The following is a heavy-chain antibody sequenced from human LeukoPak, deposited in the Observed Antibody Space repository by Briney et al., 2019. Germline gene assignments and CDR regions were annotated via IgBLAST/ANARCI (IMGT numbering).Heavy chain of an antibody. J-gene: IGHJ4*02. CDR2: INPSGGSA. CDR1: GYTFTTYY. Sequence: GASVKVSCKASGYTFTTYYMHWVRQAPGQGLEWMAIINPSGGSASYAQKFQGRLTMTRDTSTSTVYMDLSSLRSEDTAVYYCARGSYYHGSGSYHFDYWGQGTLVTVSS. D-gene: IGHD3-10*01. CDR3: ARGSYYHGSGSYHFDY. V-gene: IGHV1-46*01.